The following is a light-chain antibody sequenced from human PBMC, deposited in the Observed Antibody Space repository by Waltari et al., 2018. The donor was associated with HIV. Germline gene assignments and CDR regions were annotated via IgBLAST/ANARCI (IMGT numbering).Light chain of an antibody. CDR3: HQRSNWPGT. V-gene: IGKV3-11*01. CDR2: DAS. Sequence: ELALTQSPATLSLSPGARATLSCRASQSVTSSLVWFQPKPGQPPRRLIYDASFRSTGIPARFSGSGSGTDFTLTIRSLEAEDSAVYYCHQRSNWPGTFGQGTNLES. J-gene: IGKJ2*01. CDR1: QSVTSS.